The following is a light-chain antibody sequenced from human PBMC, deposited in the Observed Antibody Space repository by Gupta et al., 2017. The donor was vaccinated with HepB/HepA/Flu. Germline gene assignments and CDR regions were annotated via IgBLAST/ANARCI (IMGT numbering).Light chain of an antibody. V-gene: IGLV2-23*02. J-gene: IGLJ2*01. CDR2: EVT. CDR1: NSDVGTYNL. Sequence: QSALTQPASVSGSPGQSITISCTGTNSDVGTYNLVSWYQQYPGKAPKLIIYEVTKRPAGASNRFSGSKSGNTASLTISGLQAEDEADYYCCSYAGSNTLVFGGGTKLTVL. CDR3: CSYAGSNTLV.